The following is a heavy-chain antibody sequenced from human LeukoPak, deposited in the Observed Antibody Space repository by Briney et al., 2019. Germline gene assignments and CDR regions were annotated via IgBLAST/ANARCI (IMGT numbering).Heavy chain of an antibody. Sequence: SETLSLTCTVSGGSISSSSYYWSWIRQPAGKGLEWIGRIYTSGSTNYNPSLKSRVTISVDTSKNQFSLKLSSVTAADTAVYYCARDRYYYMDVWGKGTTVTVSS. CDR2: IYTSGST. V-gene: IGHV4-61*02. CDR1: GGSISSSSYY. CDR3: ARDRYYYMDV. J-gene: IGHJ6*03.